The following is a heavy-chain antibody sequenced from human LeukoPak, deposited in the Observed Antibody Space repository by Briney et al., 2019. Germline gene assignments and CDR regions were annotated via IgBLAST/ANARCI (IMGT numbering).Heavy chain of an antibody. D-gene: IGHD3-9*01. CDR3: QAGDGIRYPPDY. V-gene: IGHV3-11*01. CDR1: GFTFSDYY. J-gene: IGHJ4*02. Sequence: GGSLRLSCAASGFTFSDYYMSWIRQAPGKGLEWVSYISSSGSTIYYADSVKGRFTISRDNAKNSLYLQMNSLRAEDTAVFFCQAGDGIRYPPDYWGQGTLVTVSS. CDR2: ISSSGSTI.